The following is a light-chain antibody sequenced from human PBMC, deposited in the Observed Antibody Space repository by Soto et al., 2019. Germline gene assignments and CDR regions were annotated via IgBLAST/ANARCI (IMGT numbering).Light chain of an antibody. Sequence: QSVLTQPASVSGSPGQSITISCTGTSSDVGGYNYVSWYQQHPGKAPKLMIYDVSNRPSGVSNRFSGSKSGNTASLTISGLRGEDEDDYYCSSYTGSSTLVVFGGGTKLTVL. CDR2: DVS. J-gene: IGLJ2*01. CDR1: SSDVGGYNY. V-gene: IGLV2-14*01. CDR3: SSYTGSSTLVV.